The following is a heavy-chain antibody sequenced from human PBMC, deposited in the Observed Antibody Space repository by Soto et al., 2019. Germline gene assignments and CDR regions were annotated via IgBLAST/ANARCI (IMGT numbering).Heavy chain of an antibody. CDR1: GFTFSSYA. Sequence: GGSLRLSCAASGFTFSSYAMSWVRQAPGKGLEWVSAISGSGGSTYCADSVKGRFTISRDNSKNTLYLQMNSLRAEDTAVYYCAKCVGSSTSFPFGYYYYYMDVWGKGTTVTVSS. CDR2: ISGSGGST. CDR3: AKCVGSSTSFPFGYYYYYMDV. D-gene: IGHD2-2*01. V-gene: IGHV3-23*01. J-gene: IGHJ6*03.